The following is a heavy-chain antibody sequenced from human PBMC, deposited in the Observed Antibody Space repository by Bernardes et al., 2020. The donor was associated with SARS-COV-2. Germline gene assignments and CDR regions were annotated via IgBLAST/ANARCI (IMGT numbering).Heavy chain of an antibody. Sequence: GGSLRLSCAASGFSFRSHDMNWVRRVPGKGLQWVARVNPDGTRKDYADSVKGRFTVSKDNGKNTLYLQMNSLRAEDTAGYLCVSGETTVEISWHWGQGTLVTVSS. D-gene: IGHD4-17*01. V-gene: IGHV3-74*01. CDR1: GFSFRSHD. CDR3: VSGETTVEISWH. J-gene: IGHJ4*02. CDR2: VNPDGTRK.